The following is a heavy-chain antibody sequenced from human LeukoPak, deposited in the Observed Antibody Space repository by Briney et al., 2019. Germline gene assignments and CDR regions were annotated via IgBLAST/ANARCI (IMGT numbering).Heavy chain of an antibody. CDR3: ARVSLGASFLDY. CDR2: IYSGGST. CDR1: GFTFRNYA. Sequence: PGGSLRLSCAVSGFTFRNYAMTWVRQAPGKGLEWVSVIYSGGSTYYADSVKGRFTISRDNSKNTLYLQMNSLRAEDTAVYYCARVSLGASFLDYWGQGTLVTVSS. D-gene: IGHD1-26*01. J-gene: IGHJ4*02. V-gene: IGHV3-53*01.